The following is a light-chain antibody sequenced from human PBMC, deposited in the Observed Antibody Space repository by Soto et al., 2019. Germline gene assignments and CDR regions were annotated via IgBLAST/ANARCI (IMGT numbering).Light chain of an antibody. CDR2: KAS. V-gene: IGKV1-5*03. Sequence: DIPMTQSPSTLSASVGDRVTITCRASQSISSWLAWYQQKPGKAPKLLIYKASSLESGVPSRFSGSGSGTEFTLTISSLQPDDFATYYCQPANSFPLTFGGGTKVEIK. J-gene: IGKJ4*01. CDR1: QSISSW. CDR3: QPANSFPLT.